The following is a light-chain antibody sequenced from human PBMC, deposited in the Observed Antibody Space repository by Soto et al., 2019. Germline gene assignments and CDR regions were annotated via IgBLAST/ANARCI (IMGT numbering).Light chain of an antibody. J-gene: IGLJ3*02. CDR2: NNN. Sequence: QSVLTQPPSASGTPGQRVTISCSGSTSNIGSKTVSWYQQLPGAAPRVLIYNNNERPSGVPDRFSGSKSGTSASLAISGLQSEDEADYYCVSWDNSLRGRVFGGGTKVTVL. CDR1: TSNIGSKT. V-gene: IGLV1-44*01. CDR3: VSWDNSLRGRV.